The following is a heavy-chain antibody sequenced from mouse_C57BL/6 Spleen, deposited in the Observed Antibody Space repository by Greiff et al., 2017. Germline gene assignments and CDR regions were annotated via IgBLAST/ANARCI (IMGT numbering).Heavy chain of an antibody. J-gene: IGHJ1*03. CDR1: GYTFTSYW. V-gene: IGHV1-53*01. CDR3: ARSHHDYSNYDWYFDV. CDR2: INPSNGGT. D-gene: IGHD2-5*01. Sequence: QVQLQQPGTELVKPGASVKLSCKASGYTFTSYWMHWVKQRPGQGLEWIGNINPSNGGTNYNEKFKSKATLTVDKSSSTAYMQLSSLTSEDSAVYYCARSHHDYSNYDWYFDVWGTGTTVTVSS.